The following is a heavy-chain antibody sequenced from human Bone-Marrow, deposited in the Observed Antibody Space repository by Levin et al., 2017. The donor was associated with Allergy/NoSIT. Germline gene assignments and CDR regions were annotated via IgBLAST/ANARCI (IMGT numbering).Heavy chain of an antibody. J-gene: IGHJ4*02. V-gene: IGHV4-39*07. CDR3: ARDPETVAGAMVEDY. CDR1: GGSISSSSYY. Sequence: SETLSLTCTVSGGSISSSSYYWGWIRQPPGKGLEWIGSIYYSGSTYYNPSLKSRVTISVDTSKNQFSLKLSSVTAADTAVYYCARDPETVAGAMVEDYWGQGTLVTVSS. D-gene: IGHD6-19*01. CDR2: IYYSGST.